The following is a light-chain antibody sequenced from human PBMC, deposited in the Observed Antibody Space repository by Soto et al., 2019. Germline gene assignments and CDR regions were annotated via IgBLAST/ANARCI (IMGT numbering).Light chain of an antibody. Sequence: EIVMTQSPATLSVSPGERATLSCRASQSVSSNLAWYQQKPGQAPRLLIYGASTRATGIPARFSGSGSGTEFTLTISSLEPEDSAVYYCQQYGRSPPFGQGTRLDIK. CDR3: QQYGRSPP. CDR2: GAS. V-gene: IGKV3-15*01. CDR1: QSVSSN. J-gene: IGKJ5*01.